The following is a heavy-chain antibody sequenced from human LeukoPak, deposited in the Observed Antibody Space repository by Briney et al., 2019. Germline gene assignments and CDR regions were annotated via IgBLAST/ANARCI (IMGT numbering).Heavy chain of an antibody. CDR2: IYYSGST. J-gene: IGHJ4*02. Sequence: KSSETLSLTCTVSGGSISSSSYYWGWIRQPPGKGLEWIGSIYYSGSTYYNPSLKSRVTISVDTSKNQFSLKLSSVTAADTAVYYCAREPPESSGMVDYWGQGTLVTVSS. D-gene: IGHD6-19*01. V-gene: IGHV4-39*07. CDR1: GGSISSSSYY. CDR3: AREPPESSGMVDY.